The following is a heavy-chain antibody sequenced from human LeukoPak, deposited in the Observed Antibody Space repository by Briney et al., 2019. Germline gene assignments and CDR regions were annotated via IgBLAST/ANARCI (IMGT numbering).Heavy chain of an antibody. D-gene: IGHD3-3*01. Sequence: GGSLRLSCAASGFTFSSYSMNWVRQAPGKGLEWVSYISSSSSTIYYADSVKGGFTISRDNAKNSLYLQMNSLRAEATAVYYCAREFGDYYDFWSGRNYFDYWGQGTLVTVSS. CDR3: AREFGDYYDFWSGRNYFDY. J-gene: IGHJ4*02. V-gene: IGHV3-48*01. CDR1: GFTFSSYS. CDR2: ISSSSSTI.